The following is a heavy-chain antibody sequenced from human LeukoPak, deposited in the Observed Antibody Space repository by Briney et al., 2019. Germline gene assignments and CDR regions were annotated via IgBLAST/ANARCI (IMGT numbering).Heavy chain of an antibody. CDR2: ISSSGSTI. CDR1: GFTFSDYY. CDR3: ARGYYDFWSGYYYYYYYGMDV. V-gene: IGHV3-11*01. D-gene: IGHD3-3*01. Sequence: GGSLRLSCAASGFTFSDYYMSWIRQAPGKGLEWVSYISSSGSTICYADSVKGRFTISRDNAKNSLYLQMNSLRAEDTAVYYCARGYYDFWSGYYYYYYYGMDVWGQGTTVTVSS. J-gene: IGHJ6*02.